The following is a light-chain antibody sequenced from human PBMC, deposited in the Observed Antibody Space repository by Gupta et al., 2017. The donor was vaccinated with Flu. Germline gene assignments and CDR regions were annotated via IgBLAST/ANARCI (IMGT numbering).Light chain of an antibody. CDR2: LGS. J-gene: IGKJ2*02. V-gene: IGKV2-28*01. CDR3: RQTLQTPCT. CDR1: QCWPHKNGNNC. Sequence: PAFNHCWAIQCWPHKNGNNCLAGYQQRPGQSLQLLIYLGSSWAAGVPDRFSGSGSGTYCSLKISRVEAEDVGVYYCRQTLQTPCTFGQGTKVEI.